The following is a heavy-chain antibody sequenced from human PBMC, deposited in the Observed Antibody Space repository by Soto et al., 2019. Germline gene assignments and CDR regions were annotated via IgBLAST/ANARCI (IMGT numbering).Heavy chain of an antibody. V-gene: IGHV4-34*01. D-gene: IGHD4-17*01. CDR2: INHSGST. CDR1: GGSFSGYY. J-gene: IGHJ2*01. Sequence: QVQLQQWGAGLLKPSETLSLTCAVYGGSFSGYYWSWIRQPPGKGLEWIGAINHSGSTNYNPSLKSRVTISVDTSKNQFSLKLSSVTAADTAVYYCARGRGTTVVTTGTTGGFDLWGRGTLVTVSS. CDR3: ARGRGTTVVTTGTTGGFDL.